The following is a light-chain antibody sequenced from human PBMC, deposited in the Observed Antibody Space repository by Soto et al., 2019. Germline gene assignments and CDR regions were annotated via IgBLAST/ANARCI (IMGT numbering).Light chain of an antibody. Sequence: EIVLTQSPGTLSLSPGERAALSYRASQSVSSSYLAWYQQKPGQAPRLLIYGASSRATGIPDRFSGSGSGTDFTLTIRRLEPEDFAVYYCQQYGASPYTFGQGTKL. CDR1: QSVSSSY. CDR2: GAS. V-gene: IGKV3-20*01. J-gene: IGKJ2*01. CDR3: QQYGASPYT.